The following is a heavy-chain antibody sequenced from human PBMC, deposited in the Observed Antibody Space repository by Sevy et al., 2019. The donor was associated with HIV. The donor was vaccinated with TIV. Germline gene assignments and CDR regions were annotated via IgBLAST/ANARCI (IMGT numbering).Heavy chain of an antibody. CDR2: INQEGSEE. Sequence: GGSLRLSCAASAFTFSSYWMTWVRQAPGKGLEWVANINQEGSEENYVDSVKGRFTIFRDNAKNSLFLQMNSLRAEDTAVYYCARTVSYADTYYYYFAMDVWGPGTTVTVSS. V-gene: IGHV3-7*01. J-gene: IGHJ6*02. CDR1: AFTFSSYW. CDR3: ARTVSYADTYYYYFAMDV. D-gene: IGHD3-16*01.